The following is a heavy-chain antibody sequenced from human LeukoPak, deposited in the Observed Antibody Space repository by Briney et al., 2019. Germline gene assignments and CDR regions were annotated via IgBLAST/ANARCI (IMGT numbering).Heavy chain of an antibody. CDR3: AKRPSDYSDYVSYFDY. V-gene: IGHV1-8*01. J-gene: IGHJ4*02. Sequence: ASVKVSCKASGYTFTSYDINWVRQATGQGLEWMGWMNPNSGNTGYAQKFQGRVTMTRNTSISTAYMELSSLRAEDTAVYYCAKRPSDYSDYVSYFDYWGQGTLVTVSS. D-gene: IGHD4-11*01. CDR1: GYTFTSYD. CDR2: MNPNSGNT.